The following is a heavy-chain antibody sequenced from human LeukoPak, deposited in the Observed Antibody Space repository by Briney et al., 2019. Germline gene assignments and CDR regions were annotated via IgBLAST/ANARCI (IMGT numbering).Heavy chain of an antibody. CDR2: ISSSSSYI. Sequence: GGSLRLSCAASGFTFSSYIMNWVRQAPGKGLEWVSSISSSSSYIYYADSVKGRFTISRDNAKNSLYLQMNSLRAEDTAVYYCAKSGRDGYNYYFDYWGQGTLVTVSS. D-gene: IGHD5-12*01. CDR1: GFTFSSYI. V-gene: IGHV3-21*04. CDR3: AKSGRDGYNYYFDY. J-gene: IGHJ4*02.